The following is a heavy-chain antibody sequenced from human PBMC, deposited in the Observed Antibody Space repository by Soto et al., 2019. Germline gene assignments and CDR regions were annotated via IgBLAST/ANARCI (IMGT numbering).Heavy chain of an antibody. J-gene: IGHJ5*02. Sequence: ASVKVSCKSSGYTFTSYYMHWVRQAPGQGLEWMGVINPGGGSTNYAQNFQGRLTMTRDTSTSTVYMELCSLRSEDTAVYYCARDSPYSGYDSVHYGDYLSGVHDWFDPWGQGTLVTVSS. D-gene: IGHD5-12*01. V-gene: IGHV1-46*01. CDR2: INPGGGST. CDR3: ARDSPYSGYDSVHYGDYLSGVHDWFDP. CDR1: GYTFTSYY.